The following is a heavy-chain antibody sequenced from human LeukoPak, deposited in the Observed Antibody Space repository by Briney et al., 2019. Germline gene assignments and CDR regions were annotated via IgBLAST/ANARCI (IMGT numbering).Heavy chain of an antibody. J-gene: IGHJ4*02. CDR2: IYYSGST. CDR1: GGSISSSSYY. D-gene: IGHD3-3*01. V-gene: IGHV4-39*07. CDR3: ANTMGIIDYDFWSGYYLY. Sequence: SETLSLTCTVSGGSISSSSYYWGWIRQPPGKGLEWIGSIYYSGSTYYNPSLKSRVTISVDTSKNQFSLKLSSVTAADTAVYYCANTMGIIDYDFWSGYYLYWGQGTLVTVSS.